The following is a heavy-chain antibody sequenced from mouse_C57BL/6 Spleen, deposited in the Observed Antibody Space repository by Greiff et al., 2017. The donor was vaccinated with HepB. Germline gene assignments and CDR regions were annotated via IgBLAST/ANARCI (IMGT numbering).Heavy chain of an antibody. Sequence: LVESGAELTRPGASVKLSCKASGYTFTSYGISWVKQRTGQGLEWIGEIYPRSGNTYYNEKFKGKATLTADKSSSTAYMELRSLTSEDSAVYFCARSDGNYYFDYWGQGTTLTVSS. CDR1: GYTFTSYG. CDR3: ARSDGNYYFDY. J-gene: IGHJ2*01. D-gene: IGHD2-1*01. V-gene: IGHV1-81*01. CDR2: IYPRSGNT.